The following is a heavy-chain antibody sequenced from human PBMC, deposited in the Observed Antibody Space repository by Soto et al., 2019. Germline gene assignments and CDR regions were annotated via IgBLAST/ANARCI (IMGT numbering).Heavy chain of an antibody. D-gene: IGHD1-26*01. J-gene: IGHJ4*02. CDR2: ISSSSSYI. CDR3: ASHSGSYPPADFDY. V-gene: IGHV3-21*01. CDR1: GFTFSSYA. Sequence: GGSLRLSCAASGFTFSSYAMSWVRQAPGKGLEWVSSISSSSSYIYYADSVKGRFTISRDNAKNSLYLQMNRLRAEDTAVYYCASHSGSYPPADFDYRGQRPTVTVSS.